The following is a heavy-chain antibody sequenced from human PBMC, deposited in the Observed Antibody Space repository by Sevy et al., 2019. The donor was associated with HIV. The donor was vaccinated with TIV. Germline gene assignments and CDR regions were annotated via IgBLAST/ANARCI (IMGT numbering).Heavy chain of an antibody. CDR2: ISWNSGSI. V-gene: IGHV3-9*01. Sequence: GGSLRLSCAASGFTFDDYAMHWVRQAPGKGLEWVSGISWNSGSIGYADSVKGRFTISRDNAKNSLYLQMNSLRAEDTALYYCAKDIGPGFGEGGGFDYWGQGTLVTVSS. CDR1: GFTFDDYA. D-gene: IGHD3-10*01. J-gene: IGHJ4*02. CDR3: AKDIGPGFGEGGGFDY.